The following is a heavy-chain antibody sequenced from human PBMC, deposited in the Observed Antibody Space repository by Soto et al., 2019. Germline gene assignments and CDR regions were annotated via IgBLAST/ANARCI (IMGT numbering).Heavy chain of an antibody. J-gene: IGHJ6*03. D-gene: IGHD3-9*01. CDR1: GFTFTSSA. Sequence: ASVKVSFKASGFTFTSSAMQWVRQARGQRLEWIGWIVVGSCNTNYAQKFQERVTITRDMSTSTAYMELSSLRSEDTAVYYCAAELAPRYDILTGRYYYYYMDGWGKGITVTVSS. CDR2: IVVGSCNT. V-gene: IGHV1-58*02. CDR3: AAELAPRYDILTGRYYYYYMDG.